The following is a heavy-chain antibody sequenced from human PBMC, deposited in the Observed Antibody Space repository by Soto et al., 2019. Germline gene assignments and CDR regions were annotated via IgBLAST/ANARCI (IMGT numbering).Heavy chain of an antibody. CDR1: GFTFSPYG. J-gene: IGHJ4*02. V-gene: IGHV3-48*02. CDR2: ISGSSTSI. Sequence: EVQLVVSGGGLVQSGGSLRLSCAASGFTFSPYGMNWVRQAPGKGLEWVSYISGSSTSIYYADSVKGRFTISRDNAKNSLYLQMNSLREDDTAVYYCTTSNWHLDHWGQGALVTVSS. CDR3: TTSNWHLDH.